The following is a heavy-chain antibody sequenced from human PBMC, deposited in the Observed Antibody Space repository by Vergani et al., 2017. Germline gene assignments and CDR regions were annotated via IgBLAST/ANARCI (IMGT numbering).Heavy chain of an antibody. CDR2: IYPGDSEV. J-gene: IGHJ5*02. V-gene: IGHV5-51*01. CDR1: GYIFSNFW. D-gene: IGHD3-3*01. Sequence: EKQLVQSGSETKKPGESLKISCQAFGYIFSNFWIGWVRQRPGRGLEWMGIIYPGDSEVKSNPTFRGQVIFSVDTSVNTAYLQWSSLKASDTAMYYCARFFDFWSGWMKGGWFDPWGQGTLVTVSS. CDR3: ARFFDFWSGWMKGGWFDP.